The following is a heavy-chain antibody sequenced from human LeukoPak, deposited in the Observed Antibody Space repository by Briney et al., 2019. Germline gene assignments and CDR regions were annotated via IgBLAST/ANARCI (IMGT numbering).Heavy chain of an antibody. J-gene: IGHJ4*02. CDR1: GFTFSSYA. Sequence: GGSLRLSCAASGFTFSSYAMSWVRQAPGKGLEWVAVISYDGSNKYYADSVKGRFTISRDNSKNTLYLQMNSLRAEDTAVYYCANRGYNWGQGTLVTVSS. CDR3: ANRGYN. D-gene: IGHD5-18*01. CDR2: ISYDGSNK. V-gene: IGHV3-30*18.